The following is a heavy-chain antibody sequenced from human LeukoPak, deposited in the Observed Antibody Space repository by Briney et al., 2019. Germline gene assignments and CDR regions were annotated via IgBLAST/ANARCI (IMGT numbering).Heavy chain of an antibody. J-gene: IGHJ3*02. Sequence: GESLKISCKGSGYSFTSYWIGWVRQMPGKGLEWMGIIYPGDSDTRYSPSFQGQVTISADKSISTAYLQWSSLKASDTAMYYCARHKTAASPHDAFDIWGQGTMVTVSS. CDR1: GYSFTSYW. V-gene: IGHV5-51*01. D-gene: IGHD6-13*01. CDR2: IYPGDSDT. CDR3: ARHKTAASPHDAFDI.